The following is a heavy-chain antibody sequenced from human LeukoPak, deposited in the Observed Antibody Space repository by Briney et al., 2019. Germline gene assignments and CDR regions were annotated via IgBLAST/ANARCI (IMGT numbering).Heavy chain of an antibody. V-gene: IGHV5-10-1*01. Sequence: GESLKISCKGSGYSFTSYWISWVRQIPGKGLEWRGRIDPSDSYTNYSPSFQGHVTISADKSISTAYLQWSSLKASDTAMYYCARQRVVVVPAANDNYYYYGMDVWGKGTTVTVSS. J-gene: IGHJ6*04. D-gene: IGHD2-2*01. CDR3: ARQRVVVVPAANDNYYYYGMDV. CDR2: IDPSDSYT. CDR1: GYSFTSYW.